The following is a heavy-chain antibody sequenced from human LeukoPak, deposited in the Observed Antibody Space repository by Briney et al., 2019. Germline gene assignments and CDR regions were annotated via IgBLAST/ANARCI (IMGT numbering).Heavy chain of an antibody. V-gene: IGHV4-39*07. J-gene: IGHJ3*02. CDR3: ASQYSSGWFVDPEAAFDI. CDR1: GGSISSSSYY. CDR2: IYYSGST. Sequence: SETLSLTCTVSGGSISSSSYYWGWIRQPPGKGLEWIGSIYYSGSTYYNPSLKSRVTISVDTSKNQFSLKLSSVTAADTAVYYCASQYSSGWFVDPEAAFDIWGQGTMVTVSS. D-gene: IGHD6-19*01.